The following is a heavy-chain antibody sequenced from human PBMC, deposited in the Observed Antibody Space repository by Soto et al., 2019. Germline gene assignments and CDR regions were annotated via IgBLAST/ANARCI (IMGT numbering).Heavy chain of an antibody. D-gene: IGHD6-6*01. J-gene: IGHJ4*02. Sequence: GGSVAPSCEASAFRSSEHYMSWIRKAPGKGLERVSYISSSGSTIYYADSLTGRFTISRDNAKNSLYLQMNSLRAEDTAVYYWARDMSSRWRSSQTHSFEEWDQGTLVTFSS. V-gene: IGHV3-11*01. CDR1: AFRSSEHY. CDR2: ISSSGSTI. CDR3: ARDMSSRWRSSQTHSFEE.